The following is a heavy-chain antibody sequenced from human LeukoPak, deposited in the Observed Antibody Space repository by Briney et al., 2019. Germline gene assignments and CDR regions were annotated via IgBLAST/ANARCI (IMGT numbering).Heavy chain of an antibody. J-gene: IGHJ4*02. CDR3: ARSPSGSYPD. CDR1: GGSFSGYY. CDR2: IYHSGST. D-gene: IGHD1-26*01. V-gene: IGHV4-34*01. Sequence: PSETLSLTCAVYGGSFSGYYWGWIRQPPGKGLEWIGSIYHSGSTYYNPSLKSRVTISVDTSKNHFSLRLSSMTAADTATYYCARSPSGSYPDWGQGTLVTVSS.